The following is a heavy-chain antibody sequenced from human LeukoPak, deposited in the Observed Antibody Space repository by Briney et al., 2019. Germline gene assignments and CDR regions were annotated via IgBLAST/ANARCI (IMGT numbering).Heavy chain of an antibody. CDR1: GFTFSSYW. CDR2: IKQDGSEK. D-gene: IGHD3-22*01. Sequence: GGSLRLSCAASGFTFSSYWMSWVRQAPGKGLEWVANIKQDGSEKYYADSVKGRFTISRDNAKNSLYLQMNSLRAEDTAVYYCARVDYYDSSGYFPNFDYWGQGTLVTVSS. J-gene: IGHJ4*02. CDR3: ARVDYYDSSGYFPNFDY. V-gene: IGHV3-7*01.